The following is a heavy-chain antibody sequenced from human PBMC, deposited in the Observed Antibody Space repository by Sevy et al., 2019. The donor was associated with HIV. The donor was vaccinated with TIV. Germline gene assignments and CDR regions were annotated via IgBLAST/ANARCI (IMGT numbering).Heavy chain of an antibody. CDR3: ATTRRDSSSWT. J-gene: IGHJ5*02. Sequence: ASVKVSCKASGYTFTGYYMHWVRQAPGQGLEWMGWINPNSGGTNYAQTFQGRVTMTRDTSISTAYMELSRLRSDDTAVYYCATTRRDSSSWTWGQGTLVTVSS. CDR2: INPNSGGT. D-gene: IGHD6-13*01. V-gene: IGHV1-2*02. CDR1: GYTFTGYY.